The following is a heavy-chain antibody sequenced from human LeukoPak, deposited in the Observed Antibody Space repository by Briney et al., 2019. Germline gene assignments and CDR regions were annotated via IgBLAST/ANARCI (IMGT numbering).Heavy chain of an antibody. Sequence: SETLSLTCTVSGDSITSGDYSWNSIRQHPGKCPEWIGYIHHSGNTYYHASLESRPSISPATTKSLFSLKLSSVTAAATAVYYCARSEVSIFGVAPDWFDPWGQGTLVTVSS. V-gene: IGHV4-31*03. CDR2: IHHSGNT. CDR1: GDSITSGDYS. J-gene: IGHJ5*02. CDR3: ARSEVSIFGVAPDWFDP. D-gene: IGHD3-3*02.